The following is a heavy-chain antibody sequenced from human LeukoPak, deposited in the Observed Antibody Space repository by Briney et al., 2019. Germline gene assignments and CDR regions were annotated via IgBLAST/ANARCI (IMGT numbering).Heavy chain of an antibody. D-gene: IGHD3-9*01. J-gene: IGHJ4*02. CDR1: GFTFSSYA. Sequence: PGGSLRLSCAASGFTFSSYAMSWVRQAPGKGLEWVSAIVGSGADTYYADSVKGRFTISRDNPRNTLYLQMNSLRAEDTAVYYCAKWGDYDVLTGYYDPDNWGQGTLVTVSS. CDR2: IVGSGADT. CDR3: AKWGDYDVLTGYYDPDN. V-gene: IGHV3-23*01.